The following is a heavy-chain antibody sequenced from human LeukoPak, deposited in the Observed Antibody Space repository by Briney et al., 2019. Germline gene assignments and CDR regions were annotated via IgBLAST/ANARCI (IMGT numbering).Heavy chain of an antibody. V-gene: IGHV1-69*13. CDR2: IIPIFGTA. CDR1: GGTFSSYA. J-gene: IGHJ3*02. Sequence: GASVKVSCKASGGTFSSYAISWVRQAPGQGLEWMGGIIPIFGTANYAQKFQGRVTITADESTSTAYMELSSLRSEDTAVYYCARDVHSLSYWSDDYRNDAFDIWGQGTMVTVSS. CDR3: ARDVHSLSYWSDDYRNDAFDI. D-gene: IGHD3-10*01.